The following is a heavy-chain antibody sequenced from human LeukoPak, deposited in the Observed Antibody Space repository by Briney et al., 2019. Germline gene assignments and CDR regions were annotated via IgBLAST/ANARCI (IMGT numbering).Heavy chain of an antibody. Sequence: SETLSLTCSVSGASISSGSNYWGWIRQPPGKTLEWIGSIYSSGSTYYNPSLKSRVIIIIDTPKNHFSLTLSSVTAADTAVYYCARRNRGYSYGLGYNWFDPWGQGTLVTVSS. CDR2: IYSSGST. J-gene: IGHJ5*02. CDR1: GASISSGSNY. CDR3: ARRNRGYSYGLGYNWFDP. V-gene: IGHV4-39*07. D-gene: IGHD5-18*01.